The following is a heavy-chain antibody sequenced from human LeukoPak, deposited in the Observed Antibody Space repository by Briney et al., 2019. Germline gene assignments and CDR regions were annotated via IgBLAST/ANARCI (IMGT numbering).Heavy chain of an antibody. J-gene: IGHJ6*02. CDR1: GGSISSGGYS. CDR2: IYYSGST. CDR3: ARQGYCSGGSCYRLDYYYYGMDV. D-gene: IGHD2-15*01. V-gene: IGHV4-61*08. Sequence: PSQTLSLTCAVSGGSISSGGYSWSWIRQPPGKGLEWIGYIYYSGSTNYNPSLKSRVTISVDTSKNQFSLKLSSVTAADTAVYYCARQGYCSGGSCYRLDYYYYGMDVWGQGTTVTVSS.